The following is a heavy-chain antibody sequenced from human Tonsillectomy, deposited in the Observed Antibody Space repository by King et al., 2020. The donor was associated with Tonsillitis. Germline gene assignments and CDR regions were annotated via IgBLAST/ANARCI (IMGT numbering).Heavy chain of an antibody. CDR3: ARTTIFGVVIIDPFDI. V-gene: IGHV2-5*02. Sequence: TLKESGPTLVKPTQTLTLTCTFSEFSLSTSGVGVGWIRQPPGKALEWLALIYWDDVKRYSPSLKNRLTITKDTFKNQVVLTMTNMDPVDTATYYCARTTIFGVVIIDPFDIWGQGTMVTVSS. CDR2: IYWDDVK. J-gene: IGHJ3*02. CDR1: EFSLSTSGVG. D-gene: IGHD3-3*01.